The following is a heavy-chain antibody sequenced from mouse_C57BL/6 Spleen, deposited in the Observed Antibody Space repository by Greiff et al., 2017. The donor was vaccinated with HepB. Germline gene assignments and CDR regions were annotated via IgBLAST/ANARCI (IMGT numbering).Heavy chain of an antibody. CDR3: TRGATTVVATKEDYFDY. V-gene: IGHV5-9-1*02. CDR1: GFTFSSYA. Sequence: EVKLVESGEGLVKPGGSLKLSCAASGFTFSSYAMSWVRQTPEKRPEWVAYISSGGDYIYYADTVKGRFTISRDNARNTLYLQMSSLKSEDTAMYYCTRGATTVVATKEDYFDYWGQGTTLTVSS. D-gene: IGHD1-1*01. J-gene: IGHJ2*01. CDR2: ISSGGDYI.